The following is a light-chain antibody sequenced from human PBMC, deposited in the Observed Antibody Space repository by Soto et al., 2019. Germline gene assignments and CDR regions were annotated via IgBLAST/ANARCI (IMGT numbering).Light chain of an antibody. J-gene: IGKJ2*01. CDR3: QQYGSSPYT. Sequence: EFVLTQSPGTLSLSPGERATLSCRASQSITSTYIAWYQQKPGQAPRLLIYGASSRATGIPDRFSGSGSGTDFTLTISTLEPEDFAVYYCQQYGSSPYTFGQGTKLEIK. CDR2: GAS. CDR1: QSITSTY. V-gene: IGKV3-20*01.